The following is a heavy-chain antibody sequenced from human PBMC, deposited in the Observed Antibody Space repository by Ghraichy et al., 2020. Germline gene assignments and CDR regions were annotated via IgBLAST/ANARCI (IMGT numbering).Heavy chain of an antibody. Sequence: SQTLSLTCAISGDSVSSNSAAWNWIRQSPSRGLEWLGRTYYRSKWYNDYAVSVKSRITINPDTSKNQFSLQLNSVTPEDTAVYYCARGKDWNPRALKSTYFDYWGQGTLVTVSS. J-gene: IGHJ4*02. CDR1: GDSVSSNSAA. CDR2: TYYRSKWYN. CDR3: ARGKDWNPRALKSTYFDY. V-gene: IGHV6-1*01. D-gene: IGHD1-1*01.